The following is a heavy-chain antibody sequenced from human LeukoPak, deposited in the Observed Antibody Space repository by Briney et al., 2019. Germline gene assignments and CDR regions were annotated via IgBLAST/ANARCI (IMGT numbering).Heavy chain of an antibody. Sequence: PGGSLRLSCAASGPTFSKSALTWVRQAPGKGLVWVSRIASDGSSTTYADSVKGRFSISRDNAKNTLYLQMNSLRVEDTAVYYCARGRPHGNDYWGQGTLVTVSS. J-gene: IGHJ4*02. CDR3: ARGRPHGNDY. CDR1: GPTFSKSA. D-gene: IGHD4-23*01. CDR2: IASDGSST. V-gene: IGHV3-74*01.